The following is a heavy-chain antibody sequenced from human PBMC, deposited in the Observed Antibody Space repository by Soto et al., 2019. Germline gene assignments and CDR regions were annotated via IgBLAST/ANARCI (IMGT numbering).Heavy chain of an antibody. V-gene: IGHV4-31*03. CDR1: GGSISSGGYY. CDR2: IYYSGST. CDR3: ARDKSDSKGPGSRRWFDP. D-gene: IGHD3-22*01. Sequence: SETLSLTCTVSGGSISSGGYYWSWIRQHPGKGLEWIGYIYYSGSTYYNPSLKSRVTISVDTSKNQFSLKLSSVTAADTAVYYCARDKSDSKGPGSRRWFDPWGQGTLVTVSS. J-gene: IGHJ5*02.